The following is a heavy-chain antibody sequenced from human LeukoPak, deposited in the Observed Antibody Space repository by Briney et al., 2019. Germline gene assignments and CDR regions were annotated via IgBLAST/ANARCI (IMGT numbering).Heavy chain of an antibody. V-gene: IGHV4-59*01. Sequence: SETLSLTCTVSGGSISSYYWSWIRQPPGKGLEWIGYIYYSGSTNYNPSLKSRVTISVDTSKNQFSLKLSSVTAADTAVYYCARVKIAVAGPDYYYYYMDVWGKGTTVTISS. D-gene: IGHD6-19*01. J-gene: IGHJ6*03. CDR3: ARVKIAVAGPDYYYYYMDV. CDR2: IYYSGST. CDR1: GGSISSYY.